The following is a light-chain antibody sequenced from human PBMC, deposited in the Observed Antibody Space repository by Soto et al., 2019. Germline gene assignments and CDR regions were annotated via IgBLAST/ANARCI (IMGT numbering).Light chain of an antibody. CDR2: DIY. CDR1: GSDVGGYNS. CDR3: SSYADSVVV. Sequence: QSVLTQPPSASGSPGQSVTISCTGTGSDVGGYNSVSWYQQHPGKAPKLMIYDIYKRPSGVPDRFSGSKSGNTASLTVSGLQAEDEADYYCSSYADSVVVFGGGTKLTVL. J-gene: IGLJ2*01. V-gene: IGLV2-8*01.